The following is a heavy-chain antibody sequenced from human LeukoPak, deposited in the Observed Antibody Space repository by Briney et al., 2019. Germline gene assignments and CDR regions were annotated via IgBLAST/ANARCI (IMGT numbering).Heavy chain of an antibody. D-gene: IGHD3-3*01. J-gene: IGHJ6*03. V-gene: IGHV1-46*01. CDR3: ARDRPLYYDFWSGYSLNYYYYVDV. CDR1: GYTFTSYY. Sequence: ASVKVSCKASGYTFTSYYMHWVRQAPGQGLEWMGIINPSGGSTSYAQKFQGRVTMTRDMSTSTVYMELSSLRSEDTAVYYCARDRPLYYDFWSGYSLNYYYYVDVWGKGTTVTVSS. CDR2: INPSGGST.